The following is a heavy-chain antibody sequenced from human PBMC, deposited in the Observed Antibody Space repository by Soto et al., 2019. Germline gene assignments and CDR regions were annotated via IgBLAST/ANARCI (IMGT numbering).Heavy chain of an antibody. CDR2: IYYSGST. V-gene: IGHV4-59*01. CDR3: AHNPLGLYNSKNYYPYYFDY. J-gene: IGHJ4*02. D-gene: IGHD3-10*01. Sequence: SETLSLTCTVSGGSISSYYWSWIWQPPGKGLEWIGYIYYSGSTNYNPSLKSRLTLTKDTSKNQVVLVMTNMDPVDTATYYCAHNPLGLYNSKNYYPYYFDYWGQGTLVTVSS. CDR1: GGSISSYY.